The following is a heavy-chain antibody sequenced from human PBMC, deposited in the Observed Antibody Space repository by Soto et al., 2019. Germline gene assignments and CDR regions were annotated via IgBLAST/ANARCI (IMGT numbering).Heavy chain of an antibody. CDR1: GFTVSSNY. CDR2: LHGDGTT. D-gene: IGHD3-22*01. J-gene: IGHJ4*02. CDR3: ARDIVDSSGYSMTFDY. V-gene: IGHV3-66*01. Sequence: GGSLRLSCVASGFTVSSNYMSWVRQAPGKGLEWISVLHGDGTTSYADSVKSRFTISRDNSKNTLYLQMNSLRADDTAVYYCARDIVDSSGYSMTFDYWGQGTLVTVSS.